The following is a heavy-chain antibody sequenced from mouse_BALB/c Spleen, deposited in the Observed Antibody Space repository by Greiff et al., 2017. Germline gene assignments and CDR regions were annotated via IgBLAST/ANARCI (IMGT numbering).Heavy chain of an antibody. CDR3: ARESLITTATAWFAY. V-gene: IGHV5-6*01. Sequence: EVQLVESGGDLVKPGGSLKLSCAASGFTFSSYGMSWVRQTPDKRLEWVATISSGGSYTYYPDSVKGRFTISRDNAKNTLYLQMSSLKSEDTAMYYCARESLITTATAWFAYWGQGTLVTVSA. D-gene: IGHD1-2*01. CDR2: ISSGGSYT. J-gene: IGHJ3*01. CDR1: GFTFSSYG.